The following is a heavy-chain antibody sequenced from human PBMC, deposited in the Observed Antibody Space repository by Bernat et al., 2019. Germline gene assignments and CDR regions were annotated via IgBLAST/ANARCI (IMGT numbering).Heavy chain of an antibody. CDR1: GFTFSDYY. D-gene: IGHD3-22*01. CDR3: ARDQRPHYYVSSRYQAYSFDY. Sequence: QVQLVESGGGLVKPGGSLRLSCAASGFTFSDYYMSWIRQAPGKGLEWVSYISSSGSTIYYADAGKGRFTISKDNAKNSLYLQMNSLRAEDTAVYYCARDQRPHYYVSSRYQAYSFDYWGQGTLVTVSS. V-gene: IGHV3-11*01. CDR2: ISSSGSTI. J-gene: IGHJ4*02.